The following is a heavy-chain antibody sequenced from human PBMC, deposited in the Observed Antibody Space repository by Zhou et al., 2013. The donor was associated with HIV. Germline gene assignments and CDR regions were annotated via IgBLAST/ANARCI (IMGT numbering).Heavy chain of an antibody. CDR3: VRGXGYDSRADSAFDI. CDR2: IYPNSGGT. Sequence: QVQLVQSGAEVKKPGASVKVSCKASGYTFTDYYMHWVRQAPGQGLEWMGWIYPNSGGTNYAQKFQGRVTMTRDTSISTAYMELSRLRSDDTAVYYCVRGXGYDSRADSAFDIWGQGTMVTVSS. V-gene: IGHV1-2*02. CDR1: GYTFTDYY. D-gene: IGHD3-22*01. J-gene: IGHJ3*02.